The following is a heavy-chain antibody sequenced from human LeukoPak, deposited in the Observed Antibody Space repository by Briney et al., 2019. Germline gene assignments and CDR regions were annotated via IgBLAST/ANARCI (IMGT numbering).Heavy chain of an antibody. CDR3: ARKALGGDPFETGVSEFDY. J-gene: IGHJ4*02. Sequence: GGSLRLSCAASGFTFSSYSMNWVRQAPGKGLEWVSSISSSSSYIYYADSVKGRFTISRDNAKNSLYLQMNSLRAEDTAVYYCARKALGGDPFETGVSEFDYWGQGTLVTVSS. D-gene: IGHD2-21*01. V-gene: IGHV3-21*01. CDR2: ISSSSSYI. CDR1: GFTFSSYS.